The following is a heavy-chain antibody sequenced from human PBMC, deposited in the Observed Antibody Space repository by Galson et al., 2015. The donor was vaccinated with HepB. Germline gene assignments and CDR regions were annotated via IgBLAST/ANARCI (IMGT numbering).Heavy chain of an antibody. Sequence: SLRLSCAASGFTFSSYSMNWVRQAPGKGLEWVSSISSSSSYIYYADSVKGRFTISRDNAKNSLYLQMNSLRAEDTAVYYCARRMGATVYYCGMDVWGQGTTVTVSS. CDR1: GFTFSSYS. CDR3: ARRMGATVYYCGMDV. D-gene: IGHD1-26*01. CDR2: ISSSSSYI. V-gene: IGHV3-21*01. J-gene: IGHJ6*02.